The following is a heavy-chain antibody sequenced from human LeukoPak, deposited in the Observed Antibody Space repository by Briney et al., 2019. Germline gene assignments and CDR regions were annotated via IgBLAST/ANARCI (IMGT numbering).Heavy chain of an antibody. J-gene: IGHJ4*02. V-gene: IGHV3-64*01. CDR3: ARANTFGGARNPSFDY. Sequence: GGSLRLSCAASGFTSSSYAMHWVRQAPGKGLEYVSAISSNGGSTYYANSVKGRFTISRDNSKNTLYLQMGSLRAEDMAVYYCARANTFGGARNPSFDYWGQGTLVTVSS. CDR2: ISSNGGST. CDR1: GFTSSSYA. D-gene: IGHD3-16*01.